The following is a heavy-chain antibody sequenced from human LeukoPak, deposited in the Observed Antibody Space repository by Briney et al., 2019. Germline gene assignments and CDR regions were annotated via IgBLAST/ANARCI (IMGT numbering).Heavy chain of an antibody. D-gene: IGHD3-10*01. Sequence: GGSLRLSCTASGFTFGDYAMSWFRQAPGKGLEWVGFIRSKAYGGTTEYAASVKGRFTISRDDSKSIAYLQMNSLITEDTAVYYCTREGPGSGSYTSGSNYWGQGTLVTVSS. V-gene: IGHV3-49*03. CDR1: GFTFGDYA. J-gene: IGHJ4*02. CDR3: TREGPGSGSYTSGSNY. CDR2: IRSKAYGGTT.